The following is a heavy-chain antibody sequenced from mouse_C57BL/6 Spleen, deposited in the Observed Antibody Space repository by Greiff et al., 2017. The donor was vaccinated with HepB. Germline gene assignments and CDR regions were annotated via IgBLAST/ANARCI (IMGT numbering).Heavy chain of an antibody. V-gene: IGHV4-1*01. Sequence: EADGVDFSRYWMSWVRRAPGKGLEWIGEINPDSSTINYAPSLKDKFIISRDNAKNTLYLQMSKVRSEDTALYYCARTEYDPYWYFDVWGTGTTVTVSS. CDR3: ARTEYDPYWYFDV. CDR1: GVDFSRYW. CDR2: INPDSSTI. D-gene: IGHD2-3*01. J-gene: IGHJ1*03.